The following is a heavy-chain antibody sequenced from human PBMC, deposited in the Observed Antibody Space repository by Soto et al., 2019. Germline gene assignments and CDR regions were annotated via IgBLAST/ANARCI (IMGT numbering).Heavy chain of an antibody. CDR2: IYYSGST. V-gene: IGHV4-59*01. CDR1: GGSSSSYF. Sequence: PSETLSLTCTVSGGSSSSYFWSWIRQPPGKGLEWIGYIYYSGSTNYNPSLKSRVTISVDTSKNQFSLKLSSVTAADTAVYYCARARYLAVAAAWAYWGQGTLVTVSS. CDR3: ARARYLAVAAAWAY. D-gene: IGHD6-13*01. J-gene: IGHJ4*02.